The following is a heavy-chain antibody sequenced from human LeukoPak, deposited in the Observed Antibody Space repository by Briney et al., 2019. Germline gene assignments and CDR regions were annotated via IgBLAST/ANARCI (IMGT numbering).Heavy chain of an antibody. V-gene: IGHV3-21*01. J-gene: IGHJ4*02. CDR1: GFTFSSYS. D-gene: IGHD2-15*01. Sequence: GGSLRLSCAASGFTFSSYSMNWVRQAPGKGLEWVSSISSSSSYIYYADSVKGRFTISRDNAKNSLYLQMNSLRAEDTAVYYCARDRRCSGGSCYSENSYWRYYFDYWGQGTLVTVSS. CDR3: ARDRRCSGGSCYSENSYWRYYFDY. CDR2: ISSSSSYI.